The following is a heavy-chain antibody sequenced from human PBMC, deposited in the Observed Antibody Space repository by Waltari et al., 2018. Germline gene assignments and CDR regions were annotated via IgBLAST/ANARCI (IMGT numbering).Heavy chain of an antibody. CDR1: GGSISSSSYY. V-gene: IGHV4-39*01. Sequence: QLQLQESGPGLVKPSETLSLTCTVSGGSISSSSYYWGWIRQPPGKGLEWIGSIYYSGSTYYNPSLKSRVTISVDTSKNQFSLKLSSVTAADTAVYYCARFGIVGASDYWGQGTLVTVSS. D-gene: IGHD1-26*01. CDR2: IYYSGST. CDR3: ARFGIVGASDY. J-gene: IGHJ4*02.